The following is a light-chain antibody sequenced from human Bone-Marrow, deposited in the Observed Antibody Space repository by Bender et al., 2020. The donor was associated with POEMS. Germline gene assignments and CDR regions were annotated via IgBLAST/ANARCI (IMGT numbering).Light chain of an antibody. V-gene: IGLV1-44*01. J-gene: IGLJ3*02. CDR1: SSNIGAHA. Sequence: QSVLTQPPSASGTPGQRVTISCSGGSSNIGAHAVNWYQHLPGTAPKLLIYSSHRRPSEVPDRFSGSRSGTSASLAISVLQSEDEADYYCAVWDDSLNGWVFGAGTKLTVL. CDR3: AVWDDSLNGWV. CDR2: SSH.